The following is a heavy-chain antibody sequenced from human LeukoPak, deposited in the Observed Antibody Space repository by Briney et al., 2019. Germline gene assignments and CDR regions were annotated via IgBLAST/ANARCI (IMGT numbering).Heavy chain of an antibody. V-gene: IGHV3-23*01. CDR2: INANSGTR. Sequence: GGSLRLSCTASGFAFSVYAMSWLREPPGKGVEWVSTINANSGTRSYAASVRGRFPISRDNSKNTLYLQLTTLTADDTATYYCAKPISGGLAVTADWFHPWGQGTLVVVSS. D-gene: IGHD6-19*01. CDR3: AKPISGGLAVTADWFHP. J-gene: IGHJ5*01. CDR1: GFAFSVYA.